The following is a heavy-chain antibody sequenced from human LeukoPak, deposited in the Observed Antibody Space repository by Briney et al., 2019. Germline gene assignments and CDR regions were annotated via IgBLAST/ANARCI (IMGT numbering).Heavy chain of an antibody. Sequence: PGGSLGLSCAASGFTFSSYATHWVRQAPGKGLEWVAVISYDGSNKYYADSVKGRFTISRDNSKNTLYLQMDSLRAEDTAVYYCAKEGDGSSWSSFDYWGQGTLVTVSS. CDR1: GFTFSSYA. D-gene: IGHD6-13*01. V-gene: IGHV3-30-3*01. CDR2: ISYDGSNK. J-gene: IGHJ4*02. CDR3: AKEGDGSSWSSFDY.